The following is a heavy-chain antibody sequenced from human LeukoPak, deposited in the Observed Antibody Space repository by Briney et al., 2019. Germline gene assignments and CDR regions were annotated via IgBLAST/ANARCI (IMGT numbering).Heavy chain of an antibody. D-gene: IGHD3-22*01. CDR2: TNPSGST. CDR1: GGSFSGYY. Sequence: SETLSLTCAVYGGSFSGYYWTWIRQTPEKGLEWIGETNPSGSTNYNPSLKSRVTISVDTSKNQFSLELSSVTAADTAVYYCARGRQDVTMIVVVMTAVSYYLDVWGKGTTVTVS. V-gene: IGHV4-34*01. CDR3: ARGRQDVTMIVVVMTAVSYYLDV. J-gene: IGHJ6*03.